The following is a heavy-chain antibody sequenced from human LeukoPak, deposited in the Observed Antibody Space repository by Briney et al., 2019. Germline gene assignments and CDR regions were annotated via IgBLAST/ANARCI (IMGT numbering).Heavy chain of an antibody. CDR3: ARDGLVGDSYGYGNWFDP. V-gene: IGHV3-48*01. Sequence: PGGSLRLSCAASGFTFSSYSMNWVRQAPGKGPEWVSYISSSSSTIYYADSVKGRFTISRDNAKNSLYLQMNSLRAEDTAVYYCARDGLVGDSYGYGNWFDPWGQGTLVTVSS. J-gene: IGHJ5*02. CDR2: ISSSSSTI. CDR1: GFTFSSYS. D-gene: IGHD5-18*01.